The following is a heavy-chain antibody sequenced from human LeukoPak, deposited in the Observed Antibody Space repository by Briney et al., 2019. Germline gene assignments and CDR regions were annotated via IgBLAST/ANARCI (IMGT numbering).Heavy chain of an antibody. CDR1: GFTFSSYS. CDR2: ISTGYST. D-gene: IGHD3-10*01. J-gene: IGHJ4*02. CDR3: AKDFAQEGTHSVDY. Sequence: GGSLRLSCAASGFTFSSYSMNWVRQAPGKGLEWVSAISTGYSTYYADSVKGRFIISRDNPKNTLFLQMNSLRAEDTAVYYCAKDFAQEGTHSVDYWGQGTLVTVSS. V-gene: IGHV3-23*01.